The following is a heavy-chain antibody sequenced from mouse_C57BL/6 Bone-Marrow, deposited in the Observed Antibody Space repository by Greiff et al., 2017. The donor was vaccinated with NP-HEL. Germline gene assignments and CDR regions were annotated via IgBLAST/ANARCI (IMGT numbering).Heavy chain of an antibody. Sequence: QVQLQQSGAELGRPGASVKLSCKASGYTFTSYGISWVKQRTGQGLEWIGEIYPRSGNTYYNEKFKGKATLTADKSSSTAYMELRSLTSEDSAVYFCARYYYGSSPFDYWGQGTTLTVSS. J-gene: IGHJ2*01. D-gene: IGHD1-1*01. CDR1: GYTFTSYG. CDR2: IYPRSGNT. CDR3: ARYYYGSSPFDY. V-gene: IGHV1-81*01.